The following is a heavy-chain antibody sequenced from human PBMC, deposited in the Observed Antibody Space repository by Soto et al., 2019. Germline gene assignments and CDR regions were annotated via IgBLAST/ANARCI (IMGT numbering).Heavy chain of an antibody. V-gene: IGHV3-23*01. CDR3: AKTTYYDFWSGYGWVYFDY. CDR1: GFTFSSYA. D-gene: IGHD3-3*01. Sequence: EVQLLESGGGLVQPGGSLRLSCAASGFTFSSYAMSWVRQAPGKGLEWVSAISGSGGSTYYADSVKGRFTISRDTYKNTLYLQMNSMRDEDTVVYYCAKTTYYDFWSGYGWVYFDYWGQGTLVTVSS. CDR2: ISGSGGST. J-gene: IGHJ4*02.